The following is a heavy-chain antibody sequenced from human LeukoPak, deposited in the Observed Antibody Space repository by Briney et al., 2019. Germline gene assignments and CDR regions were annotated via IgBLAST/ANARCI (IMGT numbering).Heavy chain of an antibody. J-gene: IGHJ4*02. CDR1: GFTFSSYG. V-gene: IGHV3-30*18. CDR2: ISYDGSNK. CDR3: AKGRDSSSWLDYFDY. D-gene: IGHD6-13*01. Sequence: PGGSLRLSCAASGFTFSSYGMHWVRQAPGKGLEWVAVISYDGSNKYYADSVKGRFTISRANSKNTLYLQMNSLRAEDTAVYYCAKGRDSSSWLDYFDYWGQGTLVTVSS.